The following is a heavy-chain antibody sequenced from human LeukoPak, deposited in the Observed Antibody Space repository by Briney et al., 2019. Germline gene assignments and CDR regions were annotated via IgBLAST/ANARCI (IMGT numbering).Heavy chain of an antibody. D-gene: IGHD2-15*01. CDR3: ARVRYCSGGSCYSPYYYYYMDV. Sequence: TLSLTCTVSGGSISSGGYYWSWIRQHPGKGLEWIGYIYYSGSTYYNPSLKSRVTISVDTSKNQFSLKLSSVTAADTAVYYCARVRYCSGGSCYSPYYYYYMDVWGKGTTLTVSS. CDR1: GGSISSGGYY. V-gene: IGHV4-31*03. J-gene: IGHJ6*03. CDR2: IYYSGST.